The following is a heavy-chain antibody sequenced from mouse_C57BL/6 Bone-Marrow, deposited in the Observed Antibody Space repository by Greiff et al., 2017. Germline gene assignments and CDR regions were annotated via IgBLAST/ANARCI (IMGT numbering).Heavy chain of an antibody. CDR1: GYTFTNYW. CDR2: IYPGGGYT. CDR3: ARRAGTSQSAWFAY. D-gene: IGHD3-3*01. Sequence: QVQLQQSGAELVRPGTSVKMSCKASGYTFTNYWIGWAKQRPGHGLEWIGDIYPGGGYTNYNEKFKGKATLTADKSSSTAYMQFSSLTSEDSAVYYCARRAGTSQSAWFAYWGQGTLVTVSA. J-gene: IGHJ3*01. V-gene: IGHV1-63*01.